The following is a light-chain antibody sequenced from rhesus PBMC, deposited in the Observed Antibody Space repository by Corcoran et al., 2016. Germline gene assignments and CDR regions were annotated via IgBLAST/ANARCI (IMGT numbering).Light chain of an antibody. CDR3: QQFYGHPFT. J-gene: IGKJ3*01. CDR2: AAS. CDR1: QNIYNN. Sequence: DIQMTQSPSALSASVGDRVTISCRASQNIYNNVAWYQQKPGKAPKLLIYAASRLQSGIPSRFSGSGSGTDFTLTISSLQPDDTAAYYCQQFYGHPFTFGPGTKLDFK. V-gene: IGKV1-44*03.